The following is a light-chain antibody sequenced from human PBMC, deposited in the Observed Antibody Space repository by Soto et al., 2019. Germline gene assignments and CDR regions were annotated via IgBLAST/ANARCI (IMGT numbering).Light chain of an antibody. CDR2: GAS. Sequence: EIVLTQSPGTLSLSPGERATLSCRASQRVSSNFLAWYQRKPGQAPRLLIYGASSRATGVHDRFRGSVSGTDFTLTITRLEPEDFAVYYCQQYGSSPTFGQGTKAEIK. J-gene: IGKJ1*01. V-gene: IGKV3-20*01. CDR1: QRVSSNF. CDR3: QQYGSSPT.